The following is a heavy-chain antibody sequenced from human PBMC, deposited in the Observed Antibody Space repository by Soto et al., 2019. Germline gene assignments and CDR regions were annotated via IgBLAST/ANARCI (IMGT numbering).Heavy chain of an antibody. CDR2: ISPLKGRT. V-gene: IGHV1-18*04. D-gene: IGHD4-17*01. CDR3: AMDYGDRPEYFKH. CDR1: GYTFTCYG. Sequence: QVQLVQSGPDLKRPGASMKVSCKASGYTFTCYGISWVRQAPGQGLEWMAWISPLKGRTQYSQKAQGRVTLSTDTSSNTAYMEMTTLSVDDTAVYYCAMDYGDRPEYFKHWGQGTLVTVS. J-gene: IGHJ1*01.